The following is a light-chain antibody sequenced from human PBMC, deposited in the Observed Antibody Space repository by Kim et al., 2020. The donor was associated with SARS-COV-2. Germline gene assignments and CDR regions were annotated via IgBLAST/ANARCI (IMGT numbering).Light chain of an antibody. CDR3: QSYDSSLSGSV. Sequence: RVTISCTGSSSNIGAGDDVRWYQQLPGTAPKLLIYGNSNRPSGVPDRFSGSKSGTSASLAITGLQAEDEADYYCQSYDSSLSGSVFGGGTQLTVL. V-gene: IGLV1-40*01. J-gene: IGLJ2*01. CDR1: SSNIGAGDD. CDR2: GNS.